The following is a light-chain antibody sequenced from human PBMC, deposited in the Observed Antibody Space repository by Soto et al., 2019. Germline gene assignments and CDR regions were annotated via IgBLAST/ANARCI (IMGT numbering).Light chain of an antibody. CDR3: HQSSSIPRT. J-gene: IGKJ2*01. CDR1: QSITYY. CDR2: AAS. Sequence: DIQMTQSPSSLSASVGDRVTITCRASQSITYYLSWYQLKPGKVPKLLISAASSLQSGVPSRFSGSGSGTDFTLTISSLQPEDFATYYCHQSSSIPRTFGQGTKLEIK. V-gene: IGKV1-39*01.